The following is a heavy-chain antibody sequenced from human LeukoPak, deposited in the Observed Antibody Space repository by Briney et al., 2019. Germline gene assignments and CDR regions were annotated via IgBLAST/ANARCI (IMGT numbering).Heavy chain of an antibody. CDR3: ARDVRGIYYDSSGYYGLDY. CDR1: GYTFTSYG. D-gene: IGHD3-22*01. J-gene: IGHJ4*02. V-gene: IGHV1-18*01. Sequence: ASVKVSCKASGYTFTSYGISWVRQAPGQGLEWMGWISAYNGYTNSAQKFQGRVTMTTDTSTSTAYMELRSLRSDDTAVYYCARDVRGIYYDSSGYYGLDYWGQGTLVTVSS. CDR2: ISAYNGYT.